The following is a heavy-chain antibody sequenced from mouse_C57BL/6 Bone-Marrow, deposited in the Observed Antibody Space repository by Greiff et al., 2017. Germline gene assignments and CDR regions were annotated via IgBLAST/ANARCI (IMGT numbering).Heavy chain of an antibody. Sequence: EVQLQQSGPELVKPGASVKISCKASGYTFTDYYMNWVKQSHGKSLEWIGDINPNNGGTSYNQKFKGKATLTVDKSSSTAYMELRSLTSEDSAVYYCARMVKMDYWGQGTSVTVSS. J-gene: IGHJ4*01. CDR1: GYTFTDYY. CDR2: INPNNGGT. CDR3: ARMVKMDY. D-gene: IGHD2-2*01. V-gene: IGHV1-26*01.